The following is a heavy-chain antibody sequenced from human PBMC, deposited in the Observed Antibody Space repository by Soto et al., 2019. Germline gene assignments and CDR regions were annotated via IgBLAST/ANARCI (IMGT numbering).Heavy chain of an antibody. J-gene: IGHJ4*02. CDR3: ASAIRGYGYASYYFDD. CDR2: IIPIFGTA. Sequence: ASVKVSCKASGGTFSSYAISWVRQAPGQGLEWMGGIIPIFGTANYAQKFQGRVTITADKSTSTAYMELSSLRSEDTAVYYCASAIRGYGYASYYFDDWGQGTLVTVSS. D-gene: IGHD5-18*01. CDR1: GGTFSSYA. V-gene: IGHV1-69*06.